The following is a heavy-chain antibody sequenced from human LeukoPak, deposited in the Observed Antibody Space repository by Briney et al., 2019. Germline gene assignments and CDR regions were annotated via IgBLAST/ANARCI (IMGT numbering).Heavy chain of an antibody. D-gene: IGHD2-21*02. V-gene: IGHV1-18*01. Sequence: ASVKVSCKASDYTFTRYGISWVRQVPGQGLEWMGWISAHTGDTNYAQNLQGRVTMTTDTSTSTAYMELRSLTSDDTAVYYCARDTMVTANWFDPWGQGTLVTVSS. CDR1: DYTFTRYG. CDR2: ISAHTGDT. J-gene: IGHJ5*02. CDR3: ARDTMVTANWFDP.